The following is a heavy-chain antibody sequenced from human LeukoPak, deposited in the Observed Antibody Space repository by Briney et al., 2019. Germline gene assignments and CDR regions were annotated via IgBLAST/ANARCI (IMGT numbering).Heavy chain of an antibody. CDR3: AKRFGYSNYMCEDV. V-gene: IGHV3-23*01. D-gene: IGHD4-4*01. J-gene: IGHJ6*02. CDR2: ISGSGGST. Sequence: GGSLRLSCAASGFTFSSYAMSWVRQAPGKGLEWVSAISGSGGSTYYADSVKGRFTISRDNSKNTLYLQMNSLRAEDTAVYYCAKRFGYSNYMCEDVWGQGTTVTVSS. CDR1: GFTFSSYA.